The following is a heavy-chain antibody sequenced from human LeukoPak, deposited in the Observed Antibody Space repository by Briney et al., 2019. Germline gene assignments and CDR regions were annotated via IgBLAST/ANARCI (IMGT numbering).Heavy chain of an antibody. CDR1: GFTFSSYW. V-gene: IGHV3-7*01. J-gene: IGHJ3*02. CDR3: ARDLAGPPQEAFDI. CDR2: IKQDGSEK. Sequence: GGSLRLSCAASGFTFSSYWMSWVRQAPGKGLEWVANIKQDGSEKYYVDSVKGRFTISRGNAENSLYLQMTSLRAEDTAVYYCARDLAGPPQEAFDIWGQGTMVTVSS.